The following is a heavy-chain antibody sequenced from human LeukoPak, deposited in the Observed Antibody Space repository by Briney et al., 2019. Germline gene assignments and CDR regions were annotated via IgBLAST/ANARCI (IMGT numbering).Heavy chain of an antibody. CDR2: INHSGST. J-gene: IGHJ4*02. Sequence: SETLSLTCAVYGGSFSGYYWSWIRQPPGKGLEWIGEINHSGSTNYNPPLKSRVTISVDTSKNQFSLKLSSVTAADTAVYYCARGRKGELPHYFDYWGQGTLVTVSS. CDR3: ARGRKGELPHYFDY. D-gene: IGHD1-26*01. V-gene: IGHV4-34*01. CDR1: GGSFSGYY.